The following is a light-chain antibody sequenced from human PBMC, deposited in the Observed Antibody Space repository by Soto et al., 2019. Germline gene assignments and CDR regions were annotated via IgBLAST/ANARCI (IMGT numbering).Light chain of an antibody. J-gene: IGKJ1*01. Sequence: EIVLTQSPGTLSLSPGERATLSCRASQSVSSSRLAWYRQKPGQAPRLLIYDASNRATGIPARFSGSGSGTDFTLTISSLEPEDFAVYYCQQRSNWPPWTFGQGTKVDI. CDR2: DAS. CDR1: QSVSSS. CDR3: QQRSNWPPWT. V-gene: IGKV3-11*01.